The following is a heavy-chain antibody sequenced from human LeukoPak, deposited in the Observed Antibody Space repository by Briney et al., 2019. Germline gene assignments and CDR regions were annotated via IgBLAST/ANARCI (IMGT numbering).Heavy chain of an antibody. Sequence: SVKVSCKASGFTFTSSAVQWVRQARGQRLEWIGWIVVGSGNTNYAQKFQERVTITRDMSTSTAYMELSSLRSEDTAVYYCARDLDYYGSGSYYYWGQGTLVTVSS. J-gene: IGHJ4*02. CDR1: GFTFTSSA. D-gene: IGHD3-10*01. CDR2: IVVGSGNT. CDR3: ARDLDYYGSGSYYY. V-gene: IGHV1-58*01.